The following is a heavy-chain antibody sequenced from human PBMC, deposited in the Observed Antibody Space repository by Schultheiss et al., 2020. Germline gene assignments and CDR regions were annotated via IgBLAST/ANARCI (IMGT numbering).Heavy chain of an antibody. CDR1: GGSISSSSYY. V-gene: IGHV4-39*07. CDR3: ARGLRGDDKGY. D-gene: IGHD3-10*01. J-gene: IGHJ4*02. CDR2: IYYSGSA. Sequence: SETLSLTCTVSGGSISSSSYYWGWIRQPPGKGLEWIGSIYYSGSATYSPSLKSRVTISIDTSKNQFSLKLTSVTAADTAVYYCARGLRGDDKGYWGQGTLVTVSS.